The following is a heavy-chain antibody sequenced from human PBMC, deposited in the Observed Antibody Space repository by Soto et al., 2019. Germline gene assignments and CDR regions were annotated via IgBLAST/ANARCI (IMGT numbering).Heavy chain of an antibody. CDR2: INPSGGST. Sequence: ASVKVSCKAPGYTFTSYYMHWVRQAPGQGLEWMGIINPSGGSTSYAQKFQGRVTMTRDTSTSTVYMELSSLRSEDTAVYYCAREGKCNWFGPWGQGTLVTDSS. V-gene: IGHV1-46*01. J-gene: IGHJ5*02. CDR3: AREGKCNWFGP. CDR1: GYTFTSYY.